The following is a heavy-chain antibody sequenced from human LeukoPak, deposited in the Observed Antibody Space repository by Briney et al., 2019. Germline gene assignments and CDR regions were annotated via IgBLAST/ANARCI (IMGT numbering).Heavy chain of an antibody. CDR1: GGSISSYY. J-gene: IGHJ4*02. D-gene: IGHD6-19*01. V-gene: IGHV4-59*01. CDR2: IYYSGST. Sequence: PSETLSLTCTLSGGSISSYYWSWIRQPPGKGLEWIGYIYYSGSTNYNPSLKSRVTISVDTSKNQFSLKLSSVTAADTAVYYCARSGYSSGWLFDYWGQGTLVTVSS. CDR3: ARSGYSSGWLFDY.